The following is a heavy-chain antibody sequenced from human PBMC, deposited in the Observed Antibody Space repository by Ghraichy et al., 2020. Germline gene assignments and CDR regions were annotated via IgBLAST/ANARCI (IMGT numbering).Heavy chain of an antibody. V-gene: IGHV3-7*01. CDR3: ARHCSGGNCYAHY. CDR1: GFTFRSYW. Sequence: GGSLRLSCAASGFTFRSYWMSWVRQAPGKGLEWVANIKQDGSEKYYVESVKGRFTISRDNAKNSLYLQMNSLRAEDTAVYHCARHCSGGNCYAHYWGQGTLVTVSS. J-gene: IGHJ4*02. D-gene: IGHD2-15*01. CDR2: IKQDGSEK.